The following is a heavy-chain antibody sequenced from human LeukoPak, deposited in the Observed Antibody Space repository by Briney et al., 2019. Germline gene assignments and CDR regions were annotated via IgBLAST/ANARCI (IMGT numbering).Heavy chain of an antibody. J-gene: IGHJ5*02. CDR3: ATSFYGSSSS. CDR1: GLTFTNYW. V-gene: IGHV3-7*01. CDR2: INHDASEK. Sequence: GGSLRLSCTASGLTFTNYWMIWVRQAPGKGLEWVANINHDASEKYYVGSVEGRFTISRDNAKNSLFLQMNSLRAEDTGVYYCATSFYGSSSSWGQGTLVTVSS. D-gene: IGHD6-6*01.